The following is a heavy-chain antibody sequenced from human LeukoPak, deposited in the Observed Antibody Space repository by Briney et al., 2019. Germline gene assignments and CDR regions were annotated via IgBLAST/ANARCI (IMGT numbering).Heavy chain of an antibody. CDR3: ASNEYSSSKGAFDI. CDR2: ISAYNGNT. J-gene: IGHJ3*02. V-gene: IGHV1-18*01. D-gene: IGHD6-6*01. CDR1: GYTFTSYG. Sequence: GASVKVSCKASGYTFTSYGISWVRQAPGQGLEWMGWISAYNGNTNYAQKLQGRVTMTTDTSTSTAYMELRSLRSDDTAVYYCASNEYSSSKGAFDIWGQGTMVTVSS.